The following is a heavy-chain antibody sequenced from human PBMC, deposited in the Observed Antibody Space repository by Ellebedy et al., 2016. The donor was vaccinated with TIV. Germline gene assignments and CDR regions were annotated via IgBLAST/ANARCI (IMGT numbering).Heavy chain of an antibody. CDR1: GGSISSSSYY. D-gene: IGHD3-9*01. CDR3: ARDNLRYWYGMDV. CDR2: INHSGST. J-gene: IGHJ6*02. V-gene: IGHV4-39*07. Sequence: SETLSLXXTVSGGSISSSSYYWGWIRQPPGKGLEWIGEINHSGSTNYNPSLKSRVTMSVDTSKNQFSLKLSSVTAADTAVYYCARDNLRYWYGMDVWGQGTTVTVSS.